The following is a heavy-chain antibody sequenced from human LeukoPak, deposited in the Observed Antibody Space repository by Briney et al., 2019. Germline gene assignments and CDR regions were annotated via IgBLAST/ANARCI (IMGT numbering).Heavy chain of an antibody. CDR2: ISTGSTNI. CDR3: ARDLDWAFDY. V-gene: IGHV3-48*01. J-gene: IGHJ4*02. Sequence: GSLRLSCATSGFTFSSYRMNRVRQAPGKGLEWVSYISTGSTNIKQADSVKGRFTISRDNAKNSLYLQMNSLRAEDTAVYYCARDLDWAFDYWGQGILVTVSS. D-gene: IGHD3-9*01. CDR1: GFTFSSYR.